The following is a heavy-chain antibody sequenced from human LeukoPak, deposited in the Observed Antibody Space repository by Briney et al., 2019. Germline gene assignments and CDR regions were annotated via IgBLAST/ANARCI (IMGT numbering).Heavy chain of an antibody. J-gene: IGHJ4*02. CDR1: GYTLTELS. Sequence: ASVKVSCKVSGYTLTELSMHWVRQAPGKGLEWMGGLDPEDGETIYAQKFQGRVTMTEDTSTDTAYMELSSLRSEDTAVYYCATNSGSYGREIDYWGQGTLVTVSS. CDR2: LDPEDGET. CDR3: ATNSGSYGREIDY. V-gene: IGHV1-24*01. D-gene: IGHD1-26*01.